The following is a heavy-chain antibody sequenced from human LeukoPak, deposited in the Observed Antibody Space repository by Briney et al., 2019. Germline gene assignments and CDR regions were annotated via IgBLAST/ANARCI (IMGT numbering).Heavy chain of an antibody. CDR3: ARSTSRNYYDSSGSNDY. D-gene: IGHD3-22*01. CDR1: GFTFSSYW. V-gene: IGHV3-7*01. J-gene: IGHJ4*02. Sequence: GGSLRLSCAASGFTFSSYWMSWVRQAPGKGLEWVANIKQDGSEKYYVDSVKGRFTISRDNAKNSLYLQMNRLRAEDTAVYYCARSTSRNYYDSSGSNDYWGQGTLVTVSS. CDR2: IKQDGSEK.